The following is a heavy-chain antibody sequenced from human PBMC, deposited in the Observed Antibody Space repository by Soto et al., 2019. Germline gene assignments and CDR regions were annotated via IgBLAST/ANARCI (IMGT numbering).Heavy chain of an antibody. CDR3: AREKDYDFWSGSRTGFDP. Sequence: PGGSLRLSCAASGFTFSSYSMNWVRQAPGKGLEWVSSISSSSYIYYADSVKGRFAISRDNAKNSLYLQMNSLRAEDTAVYYCAREKDYDFWSGSRTGFDPWGQGTLVTVSS. D-gene: IGHD3-3*01. CDR2: ISSSSYI. J-gene: IGHJ5*02. V-gene: IGHV3-21*01. CDR1: GFTFSSYS.